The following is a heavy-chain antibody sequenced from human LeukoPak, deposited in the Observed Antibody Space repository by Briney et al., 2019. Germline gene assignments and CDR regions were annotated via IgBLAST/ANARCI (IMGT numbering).Heavy chain of an antibody. CDR3: ARGSDYDAFDI. V-gene: IGHV4-59*01. J-gene: IGHJ3*02. Sequence: SETLSLTCTVSGDSISSYYLSWIRQPPGKGLEWIGYIYYSGSTNYNPSLKSRVTISVDTSKNQSSLKLSSVTAADAAVYYCARGSDYDAFDILGQGTMVTVSS. CDR2: IYYSGST. CDR1: GDSISSYY. D-gene: IGHD4-11*01.